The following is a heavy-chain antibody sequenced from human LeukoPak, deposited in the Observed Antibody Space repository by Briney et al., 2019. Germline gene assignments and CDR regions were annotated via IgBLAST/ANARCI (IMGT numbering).Heavy chain of an antibody. CDR2: INHSGST. J-gene: IGHJ6*03. CDR3: ASLVTVRTRGYYYMDV. V-gene: IGHV4-34*01. CDR1: GVTFSNHA. Sequence: GSLRLSCAASGVTFSNHAMHWIRQPPGKGLEWIGEINHSGSTNYNPSLKSRVTISVDTSKNQFSLKLSSVTAADTAVYYCASLVTVRTRGYYYMDVWGKGTTVTVSS. D-gene: IGHD3-9*01.